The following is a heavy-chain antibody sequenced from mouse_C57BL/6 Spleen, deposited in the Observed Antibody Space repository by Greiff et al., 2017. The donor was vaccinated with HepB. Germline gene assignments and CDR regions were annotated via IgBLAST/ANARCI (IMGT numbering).Heavy chain of an antibody. Sequence: VQLQQSGAELVRPGSSVKLSCKASGYTFTSYWMDWVKQRPGQGLEWIGNIYPSDSETHYNQKFKDKATLTVDKSSSTAYMQLSSLTSEDSAVYYCARGGYERYFDYWGQGTTLTVSS. CDR2: IYPSDSET. J-gene: IGHJ2*01. D-gene: IGHD2-10*02. V-gene: IGHV1-61*01. CDR1: GYTFTSYW. CDR3: ARGGYERYFDY.